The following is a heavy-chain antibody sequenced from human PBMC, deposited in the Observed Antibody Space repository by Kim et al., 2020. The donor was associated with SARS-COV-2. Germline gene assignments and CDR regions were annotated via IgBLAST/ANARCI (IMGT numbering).Heavy chain of an antibody. J-gene: IGHJ5*02. Sequence: SETLSLTCTVSGGSISSGGYYWSWIRQHPGKGLEWIGYIYYSGSTYYNPSLKSRVTISVDTSKNQFSLKLSSVTAADTAVYYCARGTIVVVPAASSYNWFDPWGQGTLVTVSS. V-gene: IGHV4-31*03. CDR2: IYYSGST. D-gene: IGHD2-2*01. CDR3: ARGTIVVVPAASSYNWFDP. CDR1: GGSISSGGYY.